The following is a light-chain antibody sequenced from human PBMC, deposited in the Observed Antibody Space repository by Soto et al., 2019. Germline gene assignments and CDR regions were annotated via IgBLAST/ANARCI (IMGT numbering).Light chain of an antibody. J-gene: IGKJ1*01. Sequence: DSPMTQYSSSLSASVGDRITISCGASQSISRYLNWYQHKPGKAPKLLINAASSLESGVPSRFSGSGSGTEFTLTISSLQPDDFATYYCQQYDSFWTMFGQGTKVDIK. CDR3: QQYDSFWTM. V-gene: IGKV1-5*01. CDR2: AAS. CDR1: QSISRY.